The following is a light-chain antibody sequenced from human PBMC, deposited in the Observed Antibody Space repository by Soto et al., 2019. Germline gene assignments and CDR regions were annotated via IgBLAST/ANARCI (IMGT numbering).Light chain of an antibody. CDR2: KAS. Sequence: DIQMTQSPSTLSASVGDRVTITCRASQSIRSWLAWYQQKPGKAPKLLIYKASSLRSGVPSRFSGSGSGTEFTLTISSLQLDDFATYYCKQYNSYSYTFGQGTKLEIK. CDR3: KQYNSYSYT. CDR1: QSIRSW. J-gene: IGKJ2*01. V-gene: IGKV1-5*03.